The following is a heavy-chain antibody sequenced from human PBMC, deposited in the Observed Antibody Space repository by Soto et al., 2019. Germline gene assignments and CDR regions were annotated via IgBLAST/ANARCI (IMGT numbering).Heavy chain of an antibody. CDR3: ARGQYSSSRAYYYYGMDV. CDR2: IIPIFGTA. Sequence: QVQLVQSGAEVKKPGSSVKVSCKASVGTFSSYAISWVRQAPGQGLEWMGGIIPIFGTANYAQKFQGRVTITADESTSTAYMELSSLRSEDTAVYYCARGQYSSSRAYYYYGMDVWGQGTTVTVSS. J-gene: IGHJ6*02. V-gene: IGHV1-69*12. CDR1: VGTFSSYA. D-gene: IGHD6-6*01.